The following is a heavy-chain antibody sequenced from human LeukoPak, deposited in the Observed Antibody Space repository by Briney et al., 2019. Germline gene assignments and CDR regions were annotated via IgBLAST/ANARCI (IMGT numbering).Heavy chain of an antibody. CDR2: ISFSVNTK. V-gene: IGHV3-48*04. D-gene: IGHD6-19*01. J-gene: IGHJ4*02. CDR1: GFTFSDYS. CDR3: ARGAYSSGWACFDH. Sequence: GGSLRLSCAASGFTFSDYSMNWVRQAPGKGLEWVSYISFSVNTKYYGDSVKGRFTISRDNAKNSLYLHMDSLRAEDTAVYYCARGAYSSGWACFDHWGQGTLSPSPQ.